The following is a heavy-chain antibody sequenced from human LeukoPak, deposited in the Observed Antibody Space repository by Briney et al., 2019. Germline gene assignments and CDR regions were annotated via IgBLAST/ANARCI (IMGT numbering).Heavy chain of an antibody. CDR1: GYTFTSYG. D-gene: IGHD6-13*01. CDR3: ATVGAAATIDY. CDR2: FDPEDGET. Sequence: ASVKVSCKASGYTFTSYGISWVRQAPGQGLEWMGGFDPEDGETIYAQKFQGRVTMTEDTSTDTAYMELSSLRSEDTAVYYCATVGAAATIDYWGQGTLVTVSS. V-gene: IGHV1-24*01. J-gene: IGHJ4*02.